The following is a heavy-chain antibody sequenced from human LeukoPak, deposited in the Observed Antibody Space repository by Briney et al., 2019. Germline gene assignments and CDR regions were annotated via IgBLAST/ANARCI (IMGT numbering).Heavy chain of an antibody. V-gene: IGHV3-23*01. D-gene: IGHD6-19*01. CDR2: ISGSGGST. CDR1: GFTFSSYA. Sequence: PGGSLILSCAASGFTFSSYAMSWVRQAPGKGLEWVSAISGSGGSTYYADSVKGRFTISRDNSKNTLYLQMNSLRAEDTAVYYCAKDLWQWLVQGSDAFDIWGQGTMVTVSS. J-gene: IGHJ3*02. CDR3: AKDLWQWLVQGSDAFDI.